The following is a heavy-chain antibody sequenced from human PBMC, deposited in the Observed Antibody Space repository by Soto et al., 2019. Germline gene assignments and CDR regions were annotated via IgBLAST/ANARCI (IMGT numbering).Heavy chain of an antibody. D-gene: IGHD2-15*01. V-gene: IGHV3-48*03. CDR2: IASGGGRI. CDR1: GYALELYD. J-gene: IGHJ3*02. Sequence: EEQLVQSGGGLVQPGESLRLSCTSYGYALELYDMNWVRQAPGKDLEWISHIASGGGRIYYAASVQGRFTISRDSAQNSLYLQMNSLRDEDTALYYCAGERLLLFAPYDAFDMWGQATLVAVSS. CDR3: AGERLLLFAPYDAFDM.